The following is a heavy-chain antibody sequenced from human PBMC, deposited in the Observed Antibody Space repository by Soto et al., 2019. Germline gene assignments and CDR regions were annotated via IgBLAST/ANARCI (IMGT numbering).Heavy chain of an antibody. CDR1: GYTFTNYG. Sequence: QVQLVQSGPEVKKPGASVKVSCKASGYTFTNYGFNCVRQAPGQGLEWMGWISAYNGHTKYSQIFQARVIMTTDTSTSTAYMELRSLTSDDTAVYYCAREGDGTKPLGYWRQGTLVTVSS. CDR3: AREGDGTKPLGY. D-gene: IGHD3-16*01. J-gene: IGHJ4*02. CDR2: ISAYNGHT. V-gene: IGHV1-18*01.